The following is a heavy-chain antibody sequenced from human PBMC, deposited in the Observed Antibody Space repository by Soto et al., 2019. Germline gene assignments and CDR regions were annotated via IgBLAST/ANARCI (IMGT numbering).Heavy chain of an antibody. CDR3: AKDNPVGATPGWFDS. D-gene: IGHD1-26*01. J-gene: IGHJ5*01. CDR1: GFTFRNFA. CDR2: ILGSGDSA. Sequence: EVQLLEYGGGFVQPGWSLRLSCESSGFTFRNFAMSWARQAPGQGLEWVSSILGSGDSAYYADSVKGRFSISRDNSKSTLYLQMNSLRAEETAIYYCAKDNPVGATPGWFDSWGQVTLVIVSS. V-gene: IGHV3-23*01.